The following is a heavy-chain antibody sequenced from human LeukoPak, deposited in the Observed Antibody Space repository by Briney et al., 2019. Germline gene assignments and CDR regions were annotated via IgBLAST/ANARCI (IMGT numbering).Heavy chain of an antibody. J-gene: IGHJ3*02. CDR3: AKDREYSYVYDAFDM. Sequence: PGGSLRLSCVVSGLTFSSYAMNWVRQAPGKGLEWVSGMSGSGGSTYYADSVKGRSTISRDNSKNTLYLQMNTLRAEDTAVYYCAKDREYSYVYDAFDMWGQGTLVTVSS. V-gene: IGHV3-23*01. D-gene: IGHD3-16*01. CDR1: GLTFSSYA. CDR2: MSGSGGST.